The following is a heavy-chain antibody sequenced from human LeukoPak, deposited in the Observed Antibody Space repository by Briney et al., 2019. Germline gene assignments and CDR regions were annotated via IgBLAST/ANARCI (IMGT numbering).Heavy chain of an antibody. J-gene: IGHJ3*02. Sequence: GGSLRLSYAASGFTVSSNYMSRVRQAPGKGLEWVSVIYSGGSTYYADSVKGRFTISRHNSKNTLYLQMNSLRAEDTAVYYCARDLGDAFDIWGQGTMVTVSS. CDR2: IYSGGST. CDR3: ARDLGDAFDI. V-gene: IGHV3-53*04. CDR1: GFTVSSNY.